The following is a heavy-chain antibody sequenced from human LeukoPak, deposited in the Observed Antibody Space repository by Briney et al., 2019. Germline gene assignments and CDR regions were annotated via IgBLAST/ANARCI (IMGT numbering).Heavy chain of an antibody. CDR3: ARRKYYYGSGSYSTRFDI. J-gene: IGHJ3*02. V-gene: IGHV5-10-1*01. Sequence: LGESLKIPGKGFGYSFGSYWISGVRQMPGKGLEWMGRLDPSDSYINYSPSFQDHVTISADKSISTAYLQWSSLKASDTAMYYCARRKYYYGSGSYSTRFDIWGQGTMVSVSS. D-gene: IGHD3-10*01. CDR2: LDPSDSYI. CDR1: GYSFGSYW.